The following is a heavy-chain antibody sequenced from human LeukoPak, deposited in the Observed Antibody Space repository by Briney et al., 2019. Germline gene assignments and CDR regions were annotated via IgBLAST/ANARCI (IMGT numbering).Heavy chain of an antibody. CDR1: GFTFSSYG. CDR2: ISYDGSNK. V-gene: IGHV3-30*18. CDR3: AKDLPVTFGATVTSAFDY. D-gene: IGHD4-11*01. J-gene: IGHJ4*02. Sequence: GGSLRLSCAASGFTFSSYGMHWVRQAPGKGLEWVAGISYDGSNKYYADSVKGRFTISRDNSKNTLYLQMNSLRAEDTAVYYCAKDLPVTFGATVTSAFDYWGQGTMVTVSS.